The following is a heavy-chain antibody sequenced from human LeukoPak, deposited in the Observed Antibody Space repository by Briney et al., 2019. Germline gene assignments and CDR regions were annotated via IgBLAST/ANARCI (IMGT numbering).Heavy chain of an antibody. D-gene: IGHD6-13*01. CDR2: IIPLFGAP. Sequence: SVKVSCKASGYTFTSYDINWVRQAPGQGLEWMGGIIPLFGAPNYAQKFQGRVTITADKSTTTAYMELSSLRSEDTAVYFCARHDSYSSSFPYNWFDPWGQGTLVTVSS. J-gene: IGHJ5*02. V-gene: IGHV1-69*06. CDR3: ARHDSYSSSFPYNWFDP. CDR1: GYTFTSYD.